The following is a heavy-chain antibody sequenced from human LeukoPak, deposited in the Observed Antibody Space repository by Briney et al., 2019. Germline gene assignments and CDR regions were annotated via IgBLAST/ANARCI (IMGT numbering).Heavy chain of an antibody. CDR2: ITGSINTI. J-gene: IGHJ4*02. D-gene: IGHD3/OR15-3a*01. CDR3: ARTGLGLYSFDY. V-gene: IGHV3-48*01. CDR1: GFTFSSYS. Sequence: SGGSLRLSCAASGFTFSSYSMNWVRQAPGKGLEWVPYITGSINTIHYADSVKGRFTISRDNAKNSVYLQMNSLRLEDTAVYYCARTGLGLYSFDYWGRGTLVTVSS.